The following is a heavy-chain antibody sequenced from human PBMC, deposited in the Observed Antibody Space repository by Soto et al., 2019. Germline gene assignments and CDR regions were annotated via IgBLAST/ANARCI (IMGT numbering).Heavy chain of an antibody. J-gene: IGHJ6*02. CDR1: GGSISSYY. CDR3: ARDLTHNYGSGSHYYYYGMDV. CDR2: IYYSGST. Sequence: SETLSLTCTVSGGSISSYYWSWIRQPPGKGLEWIGYIYYSGSTNYNPSLKSRVTISVDTSKNQFSLKLSSVTAADTAVYYCARDLTHNYGSGSHYYYYGMDVWGQGTTVTVSS. V-gene: IGHV4-59*01. D-gene: IGHD3-10*01.